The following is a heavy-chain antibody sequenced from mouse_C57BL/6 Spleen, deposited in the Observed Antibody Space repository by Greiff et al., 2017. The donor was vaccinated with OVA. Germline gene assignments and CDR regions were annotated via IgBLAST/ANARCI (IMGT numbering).Heavy chain of an antibody. CDR1: GYTFTSYT. Sequence: QVQLQQSGAELARPGASVKMSCKASGYTFTSYTMHWVKQRPGQGLEWIGYINPSSGYTKYNQKFKDKATLTADKSSSTAYMQLSSLTSEDSAVYYCARPLLDGPFAYWGQGTLVTVSA. J-gene: IGHJ3*01. V-gene: IGHV1-4*01. D-gene: IGHD1-2*01. CDR2: INPSSGYT. CDR3: ARPLLDGPFAY.